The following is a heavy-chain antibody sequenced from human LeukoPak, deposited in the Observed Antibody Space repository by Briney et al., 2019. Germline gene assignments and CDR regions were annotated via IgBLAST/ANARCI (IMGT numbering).Heavy chain of an antibody. CDR3: AKTYNNYFDY. CDR1: GFTFNNYA. CDR2: VTGSGSGT. V-gene: IGHV3-23*01. D-gene: IGHD1-14*01. J-gene: IGHJ4*02. Sequence: PGGSLRLSCAASGFTFNNYAMSWVRQAPGKGLEWVSTVTGSGSGTYYADSVKGRFTISRDNSKNMLYLQMNSLRAEDMAVYHCAKTYNNYFDYWGQGTLVTVSS.